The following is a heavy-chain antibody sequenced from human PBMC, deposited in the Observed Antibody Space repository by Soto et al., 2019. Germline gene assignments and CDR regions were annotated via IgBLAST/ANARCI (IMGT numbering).Heavy chain of an antibody. CDR1: GYSIGAYY. D-gene: IGHD3-16*01. J-gene: IGHJ6*02. CDR2: VSPSSGGT. V-gene: IGHV1-2*02. Sequence: QVRLVQSGPEVKTPGASVRVSCKASGYSIGAYYRHWMRQAPGKGLEWMGWVSPSSGGTNIAQRVQSRLDLTNDASINKVVMELSGLRSDDSGLCFWAGAFGCGDLGLARWGRVTT. CDR3: AGAFGCGDLGLAR.